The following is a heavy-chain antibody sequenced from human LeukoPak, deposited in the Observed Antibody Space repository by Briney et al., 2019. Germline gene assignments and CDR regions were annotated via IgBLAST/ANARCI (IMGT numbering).Heavy chain of an antibody. V-gene: IGHV3-33*08. CDR3: ARGLASYYYGSGRPTPLDY. D-gene: IGHD3-10*01. Sequence: GRSLRLSCAASGFTFSSYGMHWVRQAPGKGLEWVAVIWYDRSNKYYADSVKGRFTISRDNSKNTLYLQMNSLRAEDTAVYYCARGLASYYYGSGRPTPLDYWGQGTLVTVSS. J-gene: IGHJ4*02. CDR1: GFTFSSYG. CDR2: IWYDRSNK.